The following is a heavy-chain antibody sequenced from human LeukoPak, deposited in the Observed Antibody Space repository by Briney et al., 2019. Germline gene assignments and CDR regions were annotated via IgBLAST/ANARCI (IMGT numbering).Heavy chain of an antibody. J-gene: IGHJ4*02. CDR3: AKDISDSGWLGY. D-gene: IGHD6-19*01. CDR2: ISWNSGSI. Sequence: GRSLRLSCAASGFTFDDYATHWVRPAPGKGLEWVSGISWNSGSIGYADSVKGRFTISRDNAKNSLYLQMNSLRAEDTALYYCAKDISDSGWLGYWGQGTLVTVSS. V-gene: IGHV3-9*01. CDR1: GFTFDDYA.